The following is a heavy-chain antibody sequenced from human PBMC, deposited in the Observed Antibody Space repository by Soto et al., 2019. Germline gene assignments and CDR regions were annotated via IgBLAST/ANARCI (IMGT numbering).Heavy chain of an antibody. CDR1: GFTVNGNY. V-gene: IGHV3-53*01. D-gene: IGHD3-10*01. J-gene: IGHJ5*02. CDR2: IYNDGST. CDR3: ATEWPGRGFDH. Sequence: ELQLVESGGGLIQPGGSLRLSCAASGFTVNGNYMSWVRQAPGKGLQWVSAIYNDGSTFYADSVQGRFTISRDNSKNTLFLQMNSLRGEDTAVYYCATEWPGRGFDHWGQGTLVTVST.